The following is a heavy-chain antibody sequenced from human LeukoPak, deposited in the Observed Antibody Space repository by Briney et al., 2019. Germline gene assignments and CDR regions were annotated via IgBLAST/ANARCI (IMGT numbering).Heavy chain of an antibody. Sequence: PSETLSLTCTVSGGSISSYYWSWLRQPPGKGLEWIGEINHSGSTNYNPSLKSRVTISVDTSKNQFSLKLSSVTAADTAVYYCARLGITMVRGVIRSNMDVWGKGTTVTISS. CDR1: GGSISSYY. CDR2: INHSGST. V-gene: IGHV4-34*01. J-gene: IGHJ6*03. D-gene: IGHD3-10*01. CDR3: ARLGITMVRGVIRSNMDV.